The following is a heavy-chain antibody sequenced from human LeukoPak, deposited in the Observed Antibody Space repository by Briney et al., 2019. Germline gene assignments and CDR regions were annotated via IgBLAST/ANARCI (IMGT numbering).Heavy chain of an antibody. V-gene: IGHV3-49*03. J-gene: IGHJ4*02. Sequence: GGSLRLSCTASGFTFGDYAMSWFRQAPGKGLEWVGFIRSKAYGGTTEYAASMKGRFTISRDDSKSIAYLQMNSLKTEDTAVYYCTRDQRTNDPITTGHYFDYWGQGTLVTVSS. D-gene: IGHD3-22*01. CDR2: IRSKAYGGTT. CDR3: TRDQRTNDPITTGHYFDY. CDR1: GFTFGDYA.